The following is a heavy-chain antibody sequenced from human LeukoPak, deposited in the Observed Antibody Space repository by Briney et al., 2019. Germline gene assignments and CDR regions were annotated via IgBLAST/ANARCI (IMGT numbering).Heavy chain of an antibody. D-gene: IGHD6-6*01. Sequence: ASVKVSCKASGYTFTGYYMHWVRQAPGQGLEWMGWINPNSGGTNYAQKFQGRVTMTRDTSISTAYMELSRLRSDDTAVYYCARDLQGAARGGILYYFDYWGQGTLVTVSS. J-gene: IGHJ4*02. CDR1: GYTFTGYY. V-gene: IGHV1-2*02. CDR3: ARDLQGAARGGILYYFDY. CDR2: INPNSGGT.